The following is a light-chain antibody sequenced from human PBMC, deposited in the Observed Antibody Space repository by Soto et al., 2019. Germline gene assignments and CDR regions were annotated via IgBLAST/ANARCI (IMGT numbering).Light chain of an antibody. Sequence: QSALTQPASVSGSPGQSITISCTGTSSDVGGSTYVSWYQQHPGKGPQLIIYEVSNRPSGVSDRFSGSMSGNTASLTISGLQAEDEADYYCSSYTSSKTPYVFGTGTKLTVL. CDR1: SSDVGGSTY. CDR2: EVS. J-gene: IGLJ1*01. V-gene: IGLV2-14*01. CDR3: SSYTSSKTPYV.